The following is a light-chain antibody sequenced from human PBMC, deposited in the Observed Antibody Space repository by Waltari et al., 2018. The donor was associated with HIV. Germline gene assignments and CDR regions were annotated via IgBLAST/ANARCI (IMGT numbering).Light chain of an antibody. J-gene: IGKJ1*01. Sequence: RVMTQSPATLSVSPGESATISCRASQSVATNLAWYQQKPGQAPRLLIYAASTRATGVPARFSGSGSGTEFTLTITSLQSEDVAVYYCQQYNNSPPWSFGQGTKVEI. V-gene: IGKV3-15*01. CDR1: QSVATN. CDR2: AAS. CDR3: QQYNNSPPWS.